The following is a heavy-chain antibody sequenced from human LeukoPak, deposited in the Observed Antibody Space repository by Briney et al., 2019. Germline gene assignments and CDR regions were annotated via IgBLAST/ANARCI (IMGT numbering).Heavy chain of an antibody. CDR2: INAGNGNT. CDR1: GYTFTSYA. J-gene: IGHJ3*02. D-gene: IGHD2-2*01. Sequence: GASVKVSCKASGYTFTSYAMHWVRQAPGQRLEWMGWINAGNGNTKYSQKFQGRVTITRDTSASTAYMELSSLRSEDTAVYYCARRFCSSTTCAGTPRGAFDIWGQGTRVTVSS. V-gene: IGHV1-3*01. CDR3: ARRFCSSTTCAGTPRGAFDI.